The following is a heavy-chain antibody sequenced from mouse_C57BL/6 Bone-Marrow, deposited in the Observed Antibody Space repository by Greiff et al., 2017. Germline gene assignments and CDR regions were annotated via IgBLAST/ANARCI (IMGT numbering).Heavy chain of an antibody. CDR2: IYPGDGDT. V-gene: IGHV1-82*01. Sequence: FQLQQSGPELVKPGAPVRIPCTVSGYALSSSWMNWVKQRPGKGLEGLGRIYPGDGDTNYNGKFKGKATLTADKSSSTAYMQLSSLTSEDSAVYFCALWLRRGNYFDYWGQGTTLTVSS. CDR1: GYALSSSW. J-gene: IGHJ2*01. D-gene: IGHD2-2*01. CDR3: ALWLRRGNYFDY.